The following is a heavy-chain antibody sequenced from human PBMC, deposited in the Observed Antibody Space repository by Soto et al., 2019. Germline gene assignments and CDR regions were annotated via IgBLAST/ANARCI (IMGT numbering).Heavy chain of an antibody. D-gene: IGHD3-10*01. CDR2: FDYSGDT. J-gene: IGHJ4*02. V-gene: IGHV4-31*03. CDR3: ARDAGSYGRGFDF. CDR1: GGSISSGGYS. Sequence: QVQLQESGPGLVKPSQTLSLTCTVSGGSISSGGYSWNWIRQHPGKGLEWIGYFDYSGDTYYNPSPKHRVTISVDTSKNEFSLKLSSVTAADSAVYYCARDAGSYGRGFDFWGQGTLVTVSS.